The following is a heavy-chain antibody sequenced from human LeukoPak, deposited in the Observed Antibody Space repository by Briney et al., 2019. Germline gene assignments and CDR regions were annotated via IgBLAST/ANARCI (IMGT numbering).Heavy chain of an antibody. J-gene: IGHJ3*02. CDR1: GFTFSSYW. CDR2: IKQDGSEK. D-gene: IGHD3-9*01. CDR3: ARGGDILTGYYNIRAFDI. V-gene: IGHV3-7*03. Sequence: GGSLRLSCAASGFTFSSYWMSWVRQAPGKGLEWVANIKQDGSEKYYVDSVKGRFTISRDNAKNSLYLQMNSLRAEDTAVYYCARGGDILTGYYNIRAFDIWGQGTMVTVFS.